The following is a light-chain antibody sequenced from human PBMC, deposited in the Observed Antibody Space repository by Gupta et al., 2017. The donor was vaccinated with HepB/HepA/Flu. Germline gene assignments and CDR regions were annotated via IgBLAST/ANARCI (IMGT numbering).Light chain of an antibody. CDR3: QQRSNRVT. CDR2: DAS. J-gene: IGKJ3*01. Sequence: EIVLTQSPATLSLSPGERATLSCRASQSVSSYLAWYQQKPGQAPRLLIYDASNRATGIPARFSGSGSGTDFTLTISSLEPEDFAVYYCQQRSNRVTFGPGTKVEIK. V-gene: IGKV3-11*01. CDR1: QSVSSY.